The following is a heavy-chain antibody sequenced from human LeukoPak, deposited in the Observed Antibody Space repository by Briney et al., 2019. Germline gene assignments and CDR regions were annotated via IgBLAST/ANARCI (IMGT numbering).Heavy chain of an antibody. Sequence: GSSVKVSCTASGGTFSSYAISWVRQAPGQGLEWMGRIIPILGIANYAQKFQGRVTITADKSTSTAYMELSSLRSEDTAVYYCARARAGAAPRGPGDYYYYGMDVWGQGTTVTVSS. CDR2: IIPILGIA. V-gene: IGHV1-69*04. J-gene: IGHJ6*02. D-gene: IGHD1-26*01. CDR1: GGTFSSYA. CDR3: ARARAGAAPRGPGDYYYYGMDV.